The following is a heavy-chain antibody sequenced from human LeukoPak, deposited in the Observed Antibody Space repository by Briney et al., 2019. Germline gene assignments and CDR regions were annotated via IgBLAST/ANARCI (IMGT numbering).Heavy chain of an antibody. V-gene: IGHV4-38-2*01. J-gene: IGHJ4*02. Sequence: PSETLSLTCVVSTDYSIRSGDYWGWLRQPPGKGLEWIGSIYHSGSTHYNPSLKSRVTISVDTSRNQFSLKLSSVTAADTAVYYCARSSSSWFDYWGQGTLVTVSS. CDR3: ARSSSSWFDY. CDR2: IYHSGST. D-gene: IGHD2-2*01. CDR1: TDYSIRSGDY.